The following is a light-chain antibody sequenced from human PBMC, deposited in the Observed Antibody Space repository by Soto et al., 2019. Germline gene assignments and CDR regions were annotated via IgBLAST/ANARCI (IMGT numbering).Light chain of an antibody. CDR3: QQYCSSPL. J-gene: IGKJ3*01. Sequence: EIVLTQSPGTLSLSPGERATLSCRASQSVSSSYLAWYQQRPGQAPRLLIYAASSRATGIPDRFSGSGSGTDFTLTISRLEPEDFAVYYCQQYCSSPLFGPGTKVDIK. CDR1: QSVSSSY. V-gene: IGKV3-20*01. CDR2: AAS.